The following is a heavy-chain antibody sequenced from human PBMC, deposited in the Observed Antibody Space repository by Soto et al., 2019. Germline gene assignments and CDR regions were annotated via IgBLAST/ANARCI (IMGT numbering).Heavy chain of an antibody. Sequence: PSGSLALTCTASGGAVRSSSYDWGWISQPQGKGLEWIASIYHSGHTYYNPSLKSRVTISVDPSRNQLSLKLSSVSAADTAVFYCARRFADAVLMTDISGAFDIWGQGTRVTGSS. V-gene: IGHV4-39*01. CDR1: GGAVRSSSYD. CDR2: IYHSGHT. J-gene: IGHJ3*02. D-gene: IGHD3-22*01. CDR3: ARRFADAVLMTDISGAFDI.